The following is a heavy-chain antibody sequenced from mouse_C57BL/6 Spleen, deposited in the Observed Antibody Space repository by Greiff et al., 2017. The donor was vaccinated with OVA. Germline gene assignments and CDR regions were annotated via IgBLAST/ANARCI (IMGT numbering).Heavy chain of an antibody. CDR3: AYGNYVRDAMDD. CDR2: IHPSDSDT. D-gene: IGHD2-10*02. V-gene: IGHV1-74*01. CDR1: GYTFTSYW. J-gene: IGHJ4*01. Sequence: VQLQQPGAELVKPGASVKVSCKASGYTFTSYWMHWVKQRPGQGLEWIVRIHPSDSDTNYNQKFKGKATLTVDKSSSTAYMQLSLLTSEDAAVYDCAYGNYVRDAMDDWGQGTSVTVSS.